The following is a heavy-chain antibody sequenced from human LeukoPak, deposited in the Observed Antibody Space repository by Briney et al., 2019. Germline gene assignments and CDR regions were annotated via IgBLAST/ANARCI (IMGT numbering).Heavy chain of an antibody. J-gene: IGHJ4*02. CDR1: GYTFTSYD. D-gene: IGHD3-22*01. Sequence: ASVKVSCKASGYTFTSYDINWVRQATGQGLEWMGWMNPNSGNTGYAQKFQGRVTMTRNTSISTAYMELSSLRSEGTAVYYCARGSSDYYDSSGYYYPYWGQGTLVTVSS. CDR3: ARGSSDYYDSSGYYYPY. CDR2: MNPNSGNT. V-gene: IGHV1-8*01.